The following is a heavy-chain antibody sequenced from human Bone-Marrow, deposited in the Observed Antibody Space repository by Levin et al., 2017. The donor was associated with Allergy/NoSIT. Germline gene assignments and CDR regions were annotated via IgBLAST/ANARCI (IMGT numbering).Heavy chain of an antibody. Sequence: KAGGSLRLSCGASGFTLTSYYMSWIRQSPGKGLEWVSSISSSGATTYYADSVKGRFIISRDNAKKSVFLQMNTLAAGDTAVYYCARVPLWFGEDTNYGMDVWGQGTTVTVSS. CDR3: ARVPLWFGEDTNYGMDV. V-gene: IGHV3-11*01. CDR1: GFTLTSYY. CDR2: ISSSGATT. D-gene: IGHD3-10*01. J-gene: IGHJ6*02.